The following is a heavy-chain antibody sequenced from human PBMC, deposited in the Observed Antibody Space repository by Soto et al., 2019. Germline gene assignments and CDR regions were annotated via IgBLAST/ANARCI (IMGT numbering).Heavy chain of an antibody. Sequence: PGGSLRLSCVASGFTFSRYGMHWVRQAPGKGLEWVAVIWNDGSKQVYDDSVKGRFTISRDNSKNTLYLEMDSLRDGDTSVYYCARDDDYEANAIDLWGQGTLVTVSS. CDR3: ARDDDYEANAIDL. CDR2: IWNDGSKQ. CDR1: GFTFSRYG. D-gene: IGHD4-17*01. V-gene: IGHV3-33*01. J-gene: IGHJ5*02.